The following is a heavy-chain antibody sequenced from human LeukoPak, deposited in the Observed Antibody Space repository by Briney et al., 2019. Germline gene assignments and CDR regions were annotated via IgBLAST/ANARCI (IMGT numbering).Heavy chain of an antibody. V-gene: IGHV4-61*02. J-gene: IGHJ6*03. CDR1: GGSISSRTNY. Sequence: PSETLSLTCAVSGGSISSRTNYWSWIRQPAGKGLEWLGRIYTSESTNYKPSLKSRVTISLDTSKNQFSLKLSSVTAADTAVYYCARDPISELGYYYYYMDVWGKGTTVTVSS. D-gene: IGHD1-7*01. CDR3: ARDPISELGYYYYYMDV. CDR2: IYTSEST.